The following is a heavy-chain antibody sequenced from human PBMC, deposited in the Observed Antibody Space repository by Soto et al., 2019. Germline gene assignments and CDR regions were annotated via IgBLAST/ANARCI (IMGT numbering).Heavy chain of an antibody. D-gene: IGHD2-8*01. CDR1: VFSFDEYA. CDR2: INWNSGNI. CDR3: AKGTKYCSSGVCSVFDY. Sequence: SLRLSCEASVFSFDEYAMHWVRQVPGKGLEWVSSINWNSGNIGYADSVRGRFTISRDNAKNSLYLQMNSLRPEDTAFYYCAKGTKYCSSGVCSVFDYWGQGTLVTVS. V-gene: IGHV3-9*01. J-gene: IGHJ4*02.